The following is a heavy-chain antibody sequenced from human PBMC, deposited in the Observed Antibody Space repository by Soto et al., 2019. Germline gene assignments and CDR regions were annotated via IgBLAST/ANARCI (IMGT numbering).Heavy chain of an antibody. Sequence: GGSLRLSCAVSGFTFSSHGMQWVRQAPGKGLEWVAVIAFDGTVSHYTDSVKGRFTVSRDNSKDTLYLQMNSLRAEDTAVYYCAKEFRHDNWFFERWGQGTLVTVSS. CDR1: GFTFSSHG. CDR3: AKEFRHDNWFFER. V-gene: IGHV3-30*18. J-gene: IGHJ4*02. CDR2: IAFDGTVS. D-gene: IGHD3-10*01.